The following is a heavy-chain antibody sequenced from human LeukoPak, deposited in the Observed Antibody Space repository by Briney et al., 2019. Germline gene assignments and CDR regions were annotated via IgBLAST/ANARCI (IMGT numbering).Heavy chain of an antibody. J-gene: IGHJ6*02. CDR3: TGGQFYGMDV. D-gene: IGHD5-24*01. Sequence: GGSLRLSCAASGXTFSTYWVHWGRQVPGKGLVWVSRINNDGSSTDYADSVKGRFTISRDNAKSTLYLEMISLRAEDTAVYYCTGGQFYGMDVWGQGTTVTVSS. V-gene: IGHV3-74*01. CDR2: INNDGSST. CDR1: GXTFSTYW.